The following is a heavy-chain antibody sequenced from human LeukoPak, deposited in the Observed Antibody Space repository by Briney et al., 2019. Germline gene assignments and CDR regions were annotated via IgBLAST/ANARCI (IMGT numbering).Heavy chain of an antibody. V-gene: IGHV4-31*03. CDR2: IYYSGST. J-gene: IGHJ3*02. D-gene: IGHD3-3*01. CDR1: GGSISSGGYY. CDR3: ARHDSPGAFDI. Sequence: SSETLSLTCTVSGGSISSGGYYWSWIRQHPGKGLEWIGYIYYSGSTYYNPSLKSRVTISVDTSKNQFSLKLSSVTAADTAVYYCARHDSPGAFDIWGQGTMVTVSS.